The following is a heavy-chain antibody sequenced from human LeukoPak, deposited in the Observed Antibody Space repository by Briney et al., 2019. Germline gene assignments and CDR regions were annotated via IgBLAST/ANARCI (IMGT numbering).Heavy chain of an antibody. Sequence: SETLSLTCAVYGGSFSGYYWSWVRQPPGKGLEWIGEINHSGSTNYNPSLKSRATISVDTSKNQFSLKLSSVTAADTAVYYCARGNWGIDYWGQGTLVTVSS. D-gene: IGHD7-27*01. J-gene: IGHJ4*02. V-gene: IGHV4-34*01. CDR1: GGSFSGYY. CDR3: ARGNWGIDY. CDR2: INHSGST.